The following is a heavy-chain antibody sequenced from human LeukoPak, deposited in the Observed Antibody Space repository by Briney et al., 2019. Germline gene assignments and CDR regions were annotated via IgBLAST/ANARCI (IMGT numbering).Heavy chain of an antibody. J-gene: IGHJ5*01. V-gene: IGHV4-4*02. D-gene: IGHD6-6*01. Sequence: SGTLSLTCDVSGGSISSSNWWSWVRQPPGKGLEWIGEIYHSGSTYSNPSLQSRVTISVDKSKNHFSLRLTSVTAADTAVYYCARTSAKYSNSWIDSWGQGTLVIVSS. CDR2: IYHSGST. CDR1: GGSISSSNW. CDR3: ARTSAKYSNSWIDS.